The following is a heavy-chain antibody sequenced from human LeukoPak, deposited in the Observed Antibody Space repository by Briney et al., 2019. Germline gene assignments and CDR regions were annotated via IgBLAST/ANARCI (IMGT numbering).Heavy chain of an antibody. CDR2: MNPNSDNT. D-gene: IGHD3-3*02. CDR1: GYTFTGYY. J-gene: IGHJ6*02. V-gene: IGHV1-8*02. Sequence: ASVKVSCKASGYTFTGYYMHWVRQATGQGLEWMGWMNPNSDNTGYAQKFQGRVTMTRNTSISTAYMELSSLRSEDMAVYYCARQIRTYGMDVWGQGTTVTVSS. CDR3: ARQIRTYGMDV.